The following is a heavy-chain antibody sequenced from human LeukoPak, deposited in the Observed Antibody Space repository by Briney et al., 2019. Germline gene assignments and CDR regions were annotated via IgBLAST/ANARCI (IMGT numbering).Heavy chain of an antibody. V-gene: IGHV3-21*01. J-gene: IGHJ4*02. Sequence: AGGSLRLSCAASGFTFSSYGFNWVRQAPGKGLEWVSSISSGSSYIYYADSVKGRFTIFRDNAKNSLYLQMNSLRAEDTAVYYCARDSGGYSGLNWGQGTLVTVSS. CDR3: ARDSGGYSGLN. CDR2: ISSGSSYI. D-gene: IGHD5-12*01. CDR1: GFTFSSYG.